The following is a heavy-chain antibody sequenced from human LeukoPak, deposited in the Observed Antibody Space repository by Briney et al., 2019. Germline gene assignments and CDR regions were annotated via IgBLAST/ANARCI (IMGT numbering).Heavy chain of an antibody. J-gene: IGHJ4*02. Sequence: AGGSLRLSCATSGFTFSSYWMSWVRQPPGKGLEWIGILYYNGSTFYNPPLKSRVTISVDTSKNQFSLKLSSVTAADFAVYYCATGKVFPTYDFWSGPIDYWGQGTLVTASS. D-gene: IGHD3-3*01. CDR1: GFTFSSYW. CDR3: ATGKVFPTYDFWSGPIDY. V-gene: IGHV4-4*02. CDR2: LYYNGST.